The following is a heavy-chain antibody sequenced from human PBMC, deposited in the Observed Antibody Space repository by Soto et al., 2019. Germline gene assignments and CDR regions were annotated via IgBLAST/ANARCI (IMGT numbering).Heavy chain of an antibody. D-gene: IGHD3-22*01. V-gene: IGHV4-59*08. CDR1: GGSISSYY. CDR2: LYYSGST. CDR3: ASDSSGYYRFDY. J-gene: IGHJ4*02. Sequence: PSETLSLTCTVSGGSISSYYWSWIRQPPGKGLEWIGYLYYSGSTYYNPSLKSRVTISVDTSKNQFSLKLSSVTAADTAVYYCASDSSGYYRFDYWGQGTLVTVSS.